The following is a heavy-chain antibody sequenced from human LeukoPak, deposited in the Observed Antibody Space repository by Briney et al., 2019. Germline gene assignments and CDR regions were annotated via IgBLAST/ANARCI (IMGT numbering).Heavy chain of an antibody. CDR2: ISAYNGNT. D-gene: IGHD6-6*01. CDR1: GYTFTSYG. CDR3: ARDDGPEYSSSSDY. Sequence: ASVKVSCKASGYTFTSYGISWVRQAPGQGLEWMGWISAYNGNTNYAQKLQGRVTMTTDTSTSTAYMELRSLRSDDTAVYYCARDDGPEYSSSSDYWGQGTLVTVSS. J-gene: IGHJ4*02. V-gene: IGHV1-18*01.